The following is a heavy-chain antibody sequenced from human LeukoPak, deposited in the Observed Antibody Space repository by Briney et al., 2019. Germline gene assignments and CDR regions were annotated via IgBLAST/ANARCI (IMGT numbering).Heavy chain of an antibody. CDR1: GGSISSYY. J-gene: IGHJ5*02. V-gene: IGHV4-59*01. Sequence: PSETLSLTCTVSGGSISSYYWSWIRQPPGKGLEWIGYIYYSGSTKYNPSLKSRVTISVDTSKNQFSLKLSSVTAADTAAYYCARLYDSSGYTNWLDPWGQGTLVTVSS. CDR2: IYYSGST. CDR3: ARLYDSSGYTNWLDP. D-gene: IGHD3-22*01.